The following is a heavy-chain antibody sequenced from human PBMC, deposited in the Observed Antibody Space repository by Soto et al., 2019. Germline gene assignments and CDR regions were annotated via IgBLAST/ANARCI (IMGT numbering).Heavy chain of an antibody. CDR2: XXTXGXT. CDR1: GGSISSYY. Sequence: SETLSPTCTVSGGSISSYYWSWIRQPAGKGLXWXGXXXTXGXTXYXXXXKSRVTMSVETSKNQFSLKLSSVTAADTAVYYCARGKLELGWFDPWGQGTLLTVSS. D-gene: IGHD1-7*01. J-gene: IGHJ5*02. V-gene: IGHV4-4*07. CDR3: ARGKLELGWFDP.